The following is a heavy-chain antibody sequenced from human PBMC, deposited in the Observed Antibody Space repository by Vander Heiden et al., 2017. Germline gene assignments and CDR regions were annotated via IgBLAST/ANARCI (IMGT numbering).Heavy chain of an antibody. V-gene: IGHV3-21*01. CDR1: GFTFTSYT. CDR2: ITGSSSYK. D-gene: IGHD3-22*01. J-gene: IGHJ4*02. Sequence: EVQLVESGGGLVKPGGSLRLSCAASGFTFTSYTMNWVRQAPGKGLEWVSSITGSSSYKYYADSLKGRFTISRDNAKNSLYLQMNSLRAEDTAVYYCARDFFLNTYYDTSGTYWGQGTLVTVSS. CDR3: ARDFFLNTYYDTSGTY.